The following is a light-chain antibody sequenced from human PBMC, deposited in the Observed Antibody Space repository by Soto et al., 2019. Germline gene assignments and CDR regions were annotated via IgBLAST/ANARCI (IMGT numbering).Light chain of an antibody. J-gene: IGKJ5*01. Sequence: IDVTQSPSFLSASVGDRVTIPXRASQGTSDYFAWFQQERRXAPKXXXDGXSTLQMGCPARLSGSGSATDFTLTISNLQPEEFYIYYLQQLKADPRTFGQGTRLDIK. CDR2: GXS. V-gene: IGKV1-9*01. CDR1: QGTSDY. CDR3: QQLKADPRT.